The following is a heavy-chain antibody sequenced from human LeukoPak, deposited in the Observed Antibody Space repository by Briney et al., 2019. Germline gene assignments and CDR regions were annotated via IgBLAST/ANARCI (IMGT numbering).Heavy chain of an antibody. J-gene: IGHJ4*02. CDR3: VTESGWLFDY. CDR1: GFTFSDRY. CDR2: ISPNSNTI. V-gene: IGHV3-11*04. Sequence: GGSLRLSCAAAGFTFSDRYMSWIRQAPRQGMEWVAYISPNSNTIHYADSVKGRFTISRDNAKNSLFLQVDSLRAEDTAMYYCVTESGWLFDYWGQGTLVTVSS. D-gene: IGHD6-19*01.